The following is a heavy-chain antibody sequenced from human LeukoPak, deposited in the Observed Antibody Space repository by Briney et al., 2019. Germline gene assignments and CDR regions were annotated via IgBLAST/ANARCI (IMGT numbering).Heavy chain of an antibody. Sequence: GGSLRLSCAASGFIVSSNYMSWVRQAPGKGLEWVSVISSGGNTYYADSVKGRFTISRDISKNTLYLQMNGLRAEDTAVYYCAREVRGYYFDYWGQGTLVTVFS. D-gene: IGHD3-22*01. CDR3: AREVRGYYFDY. V-gene: IGHV3-53*01. CDR1: GFIVSSNY. CDR2: ISSGGNT. J-gene: IGHJ4*02.